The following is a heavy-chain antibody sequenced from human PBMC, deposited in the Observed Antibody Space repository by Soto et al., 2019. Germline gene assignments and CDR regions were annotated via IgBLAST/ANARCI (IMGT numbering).Heavy chain of an antibody. V-gene: IGHV4-31*03. CDR1: GDSINNAAYY. D-gene: IGHD3-16*02. CDR2: IYYSGIT. CDR3: ARFSAELSFLN. Sequence: QVQLQESGPGLVKPSQTLSLTCTVSGDSINNAAYYWSWIRQHPARGLECMGYIYYSGITYYSPSFKSRLSMSVDTSENQFSLKLTSVTAADTAVYYCARFSAELSFLNWGQGTLVTVSS. J-gene: IGHJ4*02.